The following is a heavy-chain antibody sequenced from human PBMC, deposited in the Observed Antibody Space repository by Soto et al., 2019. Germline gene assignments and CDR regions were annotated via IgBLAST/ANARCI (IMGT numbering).Heavy chain of an antibody. D-gene: IGHD3-22*01. J-gene: IGHJ4*02. CDR3: ARLGGYFQALDS. V-gene: IGHV4-59*08. CDR1: GGSISPNY. Sequence: QVQLQESGPGLVKPSETLSLTCTVSGGSISPNYWSWIRQPPGKGLEWIGYIYFGGTTMYNPSLKSRVTISVDTSKNQFSLILTSVTAADTAVYYCARLGGYFQALDSWGQGTLVTVSS. CDR2: IYFGGTT.